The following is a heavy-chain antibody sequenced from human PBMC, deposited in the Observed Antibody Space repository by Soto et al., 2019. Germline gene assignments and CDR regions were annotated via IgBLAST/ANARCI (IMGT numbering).Heavy chain of an antibody. D-gene: IGHD3-3*01. J-gene: IGHJ4*02. CDR3: ATDRTRRFDTGPANLNDY. CDR2: FDPEDGET. CDR1: GYTLTELS. Sequence: ASVKVSCKVSGYTLTELSMHWVRQAPGKGLEWMGGFDPEDGETIYAQKFQGRVTMTEDTSTDTAYMELSSLRSEDTAVYYCATDRTRRFDTGPANLNDYWGQGTLVTVSS. V-gene: IGHV1-24*01.